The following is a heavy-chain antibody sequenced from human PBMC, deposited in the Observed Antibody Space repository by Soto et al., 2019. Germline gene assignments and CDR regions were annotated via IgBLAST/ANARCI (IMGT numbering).Heavy chain of an antibody. V-gene: IGHV4-4*07. Sequence: QVQLQGSGPGLVKPSETLSLSCGVSGGSISQYYWSWIRQPAGKGLEWIGGIYSGGSTNYNPSLESRDTMSVYTSKKKISPKLSSVTAADTAVYYCARGPGGFGDFSLDYWGQRTLVTVSS. D-gene: IGHD3-10*01. CDR2: IYSGGST. J-gene: IGHJ4*02. CDR3: ARGPGGFGDFSLDY. CDR1: GGSISQYY.